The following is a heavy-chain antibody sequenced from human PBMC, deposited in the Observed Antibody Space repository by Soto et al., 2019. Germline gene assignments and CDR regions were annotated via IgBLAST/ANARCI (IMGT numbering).Heavy chain of an antibody. CDR3: ARSIRDSSGWYWYFQH. CDR2: TYYRSKWYN. Sequence: PSQTLSLTCAISGDSVSSNSAAWNWIRQSPSRGLEWLGRTYYRSKWYNDYAVSVKSRITINPDTSKNQFSLQLNSVTPEDTAVYYCARSIRDSSGWYWYFQHWGQGTLVTVSS. V-gene: IGHV6-1*01. J-gene: IGHJ1*01. D-gene: IGHD6-19*01. CDR1: GDSVSSNSAA.